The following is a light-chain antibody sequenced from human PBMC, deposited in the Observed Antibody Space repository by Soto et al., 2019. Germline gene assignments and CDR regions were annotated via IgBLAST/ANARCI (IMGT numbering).Light chain of an antibody. CDR1: QSVSSN. V-gene: IGKV3-15*01. CDR3: QEYDSWPVT. Sequence: EIVMTQSPATLSVSPGERATLSCRASQSVSSNLAWYQQNPGQAPRLLIYGASTRSTGIPARFSGSGSGTEFPLSISSLQSEDFAVYYCQEYDSWPVTFGGGTKVEIK. J-gene: IGKJ4*01. CDR2: GAS.